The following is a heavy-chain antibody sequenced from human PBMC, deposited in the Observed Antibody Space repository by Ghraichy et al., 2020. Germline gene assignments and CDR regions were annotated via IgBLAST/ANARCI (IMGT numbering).Heavy chain of an antibody. CDR3: TRLGYYDSSGPDY. CDR2: IRTKANSYAT. D-gene: IGHD3-22*01. V-gene: IGHV3-73*01. CDR1: GFTFSGSV. J-gene: IGHJ4*02. Sequence: KVSCAASGFTFSGSVMHWVRQASGKGLEWVGRIRTKANSYATVYAPSVKGRFTISRDDSKNTAYLQMNSLKTEDTAVYYCTRLGYYDSSGPDYWGQGTVVTVSS.